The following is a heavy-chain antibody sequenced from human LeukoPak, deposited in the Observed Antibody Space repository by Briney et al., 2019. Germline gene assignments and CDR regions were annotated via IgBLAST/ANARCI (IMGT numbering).Heavy chain of an antibody. CDR2: SSAGGGGI. CDR1: GFISRDYP. V-gene: IGHV3-23*01. D-gene: IGHD1-26*01. Sequence: GGSLRLSCAASGFISRDYPMSWVRQTPGKGLGWVSSSSAGGGGIYYADSVKGRFTVSRDDSKNTLYLQMNSLRVEDTALYYCAKESNGRRFDFDYWGQGTLATVSS. J-gene: IGHJ4*02. CDR3: AKESNGRRFDFDY.